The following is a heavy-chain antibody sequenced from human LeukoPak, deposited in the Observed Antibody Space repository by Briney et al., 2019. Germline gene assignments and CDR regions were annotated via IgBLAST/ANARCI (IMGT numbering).Heavy chain of an antibody. CDR3: ARSGTYQYSSAYDY. CDR2: IGHSGST. Sequence: KPSETLSLTCAVYGASFHNYYWTWIRQPPGKRLEWLGEIGHSGSTNYNPSLNSRVTVSLDTSKNQFSLKLTSVTAADTAVYYCARSGTYQYSSAYDYWGQGTLVTVSS. J-gene: IGHJ4*01. CDR1: GASFHNYY. D-gene: IGHD3-10*01. V-gene: IGHV4-34*01.